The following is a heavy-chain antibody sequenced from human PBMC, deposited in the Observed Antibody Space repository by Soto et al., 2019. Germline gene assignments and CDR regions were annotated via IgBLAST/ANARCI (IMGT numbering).Heavy chain of an antibody. V-gene: IGHV1-18*01. CDR1: GYAFSSYG. Sequence: QVQLVQSGGEVRKPGAPVKVSCKSSGYAFSSYGISWVRQAPGQGLEWMGWISGYNGKTNYAQKHQGRVTMTTDTSTSTAYMEVRRLRDDDTALYYCARGHYFDSSGPDDFWGQGTLVIVSS. D-gene: IGHD3-22*01. CDR3: ARGHYFDSSGPDDF. J-gene: IGHJ4*02. CDR2: ISGYNGKT.